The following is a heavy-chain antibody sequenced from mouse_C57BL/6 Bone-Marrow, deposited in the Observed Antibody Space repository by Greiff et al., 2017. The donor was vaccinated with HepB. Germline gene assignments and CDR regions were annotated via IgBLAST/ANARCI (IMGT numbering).Heavy chain of an antibody. D-gene: IGHD3-2*02. CDR2: IYPRSGNT. V-gene: IGHV1-81*01. CDR1: GYTFTSYG. Sequence: VQLVESGAELARPGASVKLSCKASGYTFTSYGISWVKQRTGQGLEWIGEIYPRSGNTYYNEKFKGKATLTADKSSSTAYMELRSLTSEDSAVYFCARGQLRLPYFDYWGQGTTLTVSS. CDR3: ARGQLRLPYFDY. J-gene: IGHJ2*01.